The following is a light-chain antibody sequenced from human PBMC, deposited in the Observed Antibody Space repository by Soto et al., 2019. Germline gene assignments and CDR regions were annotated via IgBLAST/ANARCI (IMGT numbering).Light chain of an antibody. V-gene: IGKV3-15*01. CDR2: GAS. CDR1: QSVSSN. J-gene: IGKJ2*01. Sequence: EIVMTQSPATLSVSPGERATLSCRASQSVSSNLAWYQQKPGQAPRLLIYGASTRATGIPARFSGSGSGTEFTLTISSLQSEDFAVYYCQQYNNWPASTFGQGTKLEX. CDR3: QQYNNWPAST.